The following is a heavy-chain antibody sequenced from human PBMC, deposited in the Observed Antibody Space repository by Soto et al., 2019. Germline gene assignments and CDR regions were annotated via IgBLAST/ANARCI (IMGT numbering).Heavy chain of an antibody. J-gene: IGHJ4*02. CDR1: GGIFSDYA. V-gene: IGHV1-69*01. CDR2: IIPIFGTT. D-gene: IGHD3-10*01. CDR3: ARQMNRGVFFDY. Sequence: QVQLVQSGAEVRRPGSSVKVSCKTSGGIFSDYALSWVRQAPGQGLEWMGRIIPIFGTTIYAQKFHGRVTITADEPTSTAFMELSSLRSEDTAVYYCARQMNRGVFFDYWGQGTLVTVSS.